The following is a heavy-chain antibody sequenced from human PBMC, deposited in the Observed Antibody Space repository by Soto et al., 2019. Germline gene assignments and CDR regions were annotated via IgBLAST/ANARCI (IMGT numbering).Heavy chain of an antibody. D-gene: IGHD6-6*01. CDR3: AAYSSSSTRYSRRLYYYYGMDV. CDR2: ISGSGGST. Sequence: GGSLRLSCAASGFTFSSYAMSWVRQAPGKGLEWVSAISGSGGSTYYADSVKGRFTISRDNSKNTLYLQMNSLRAEDTAVYYCAAYSSSSTRYSRRLYYYYGMDVWGQGTTVTVSS. V-gene: IGHV3-23*01. CDR1: GFTFSSYA. J-gene: IGHJ6*02.